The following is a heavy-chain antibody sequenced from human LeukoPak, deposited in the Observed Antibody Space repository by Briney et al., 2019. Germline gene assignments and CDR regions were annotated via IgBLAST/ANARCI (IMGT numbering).Heavy chain of an antibody. CDR2: ISGSGGGT. V-gene: IGHV3-23*01. CDR3: AKKMDPFDY. J-gene: IGHJ4*02. Sequence: PGGSLRLSCAASGFTFSSYAMSWVRQAPGKGLEWVSAISGSGGGTYYTDSVKGRFTISRDNSKNTLYLQMNSLRTEDTAVYYCAKKMDPFDYWGQGTLVTVSS. CDR1: GFTFSSYA. D-gene: IGHD5-24*01.